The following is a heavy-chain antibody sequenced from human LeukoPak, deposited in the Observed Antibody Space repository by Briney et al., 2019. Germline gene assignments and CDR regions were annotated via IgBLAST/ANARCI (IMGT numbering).Heavy chain of an antibody. V-gene: IGHV4-34*01. CDR1: GGSFSGYY. CDR3: ARGIGSWYHNWFDP. Sequence: SETLSLTCAAYGGSFSGYYRSWIRQPPGKGLEWIGEINHSGSTNYNPSPKSRVTISVDTSKNQFSLKLSSVTAADTAVYYCARGIGSWYHNWFDPWGQGTLVTVSS. D-gene: IGHD6-13*01. J-gene: IGHJ5*02. CDR2: INHSGST.